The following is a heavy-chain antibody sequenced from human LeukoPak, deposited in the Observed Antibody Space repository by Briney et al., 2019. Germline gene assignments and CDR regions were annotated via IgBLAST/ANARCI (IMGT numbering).Heavy chain of an antibody. Sequence: SETLSLTCAVSGGSISSNNWWGWVRQPPGKGLEWIGEIYHSGSPNYNPSLKSRVTISVDKSRNHFSLNLSSVTAADTAVYYCARVNINNWHSCDYWGQGTLVTVSP. V-gene: IGHV4-4*02. J-gene: IGHJ4*02. CDR1: GGSISSNNW. D-gene: IGHD1-1*01. CDR3: ARVNINNWHSCDY. CDR2: IYHSGSP.